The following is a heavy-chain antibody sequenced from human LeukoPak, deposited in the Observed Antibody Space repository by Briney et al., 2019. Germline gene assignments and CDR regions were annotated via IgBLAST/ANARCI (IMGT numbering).Heavy chain of an antibody. CDR1: GGSISSYY. CDR3: ARVEQPTPGGYYYYYMDV. Sequence: PSETLSLTCTVSGGSISSYYWSWIRQPPGKGLEWIGYIYYSGNTNYNPSLKSRVTISVDTSKNQFSLKLSSVTAADTAVYYCARVEQPTPGGYYYYYMDVWGKGTTVTVSS. J-gene: IGHJ6*03. V-gene: IGHV4-59*01. D-gene: IGHD6-13*01. CDR2: IYYSGNT.